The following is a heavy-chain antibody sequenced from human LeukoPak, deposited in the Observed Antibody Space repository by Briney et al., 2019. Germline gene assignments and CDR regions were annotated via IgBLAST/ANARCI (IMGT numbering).Heavy chain of an antibody. D-gene: IGHD6-13*01. V-gene: IGHV1-24*01. Sequence: ASVTVSCTASGYTFTAYHMHWVRQAPGKGLEWMGGFDPEDGETIYAQKFQGRVTMTEDTSTDTAYMELSSLRSEDTAVYYCATRSRWEQQPYYYYYGMDVWGQGTTVTVSS. CDR2: FDPEDGET. CDR3: ATRSRWEQQPYYYYYGMDV. CDR1: GYTFTAYH. J-gene: IGHJ6*02.